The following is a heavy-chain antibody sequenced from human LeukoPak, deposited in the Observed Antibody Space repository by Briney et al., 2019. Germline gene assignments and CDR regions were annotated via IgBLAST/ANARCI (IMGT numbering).Heavy chain of an antibody. CDR3: ARSVRSISDFDY. Sequence: ASVKVSCKASGYAFSAYYMHWARQAPGPGLEWMAWINPNSGGTNYAQKFQGRVTMTRDTSISTAYMELSRLKSDDTAVYYCARSVRSISDFDYWGQGTLVTVSS. J-gene: IGHJ4*02. CDR1: GYAFSAYY. CDR2: INPNSGGT. V-gene: IGHV1-2*02. D-gene: IGHD3-10*01.